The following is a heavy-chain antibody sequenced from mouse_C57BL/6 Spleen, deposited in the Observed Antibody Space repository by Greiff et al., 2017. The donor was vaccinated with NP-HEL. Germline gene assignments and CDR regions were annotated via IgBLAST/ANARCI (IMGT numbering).Heavy chain of an antibody. Sequence: VKLMESGAELVKPGASVKLSCKASGYTFTEYTIHWVKQRSGQGLEWIGWFYPGSGSIKYNEKFKDKATLTADKSSSTVYMELSRLTSEDSAVYFCARVNDYDWYFDVWGTGTTVTVSS. CDR2: FYPGSGSI. V-gene: IGHV1-62-2*01. J-gene: IGHJ1*03. D-gene: IGHD2-4*01. CDR3: ARVNDYDWYFDV. CDR1: GYTFTEYT.